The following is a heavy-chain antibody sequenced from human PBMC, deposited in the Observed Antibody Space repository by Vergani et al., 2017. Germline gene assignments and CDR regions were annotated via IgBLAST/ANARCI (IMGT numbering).Heavy chain of an antibody. Sequence: QVHLVESGAEVKKPGASVKVSCKASGYTFAGYNIHWVRQAPGQGLEMMGWINPNSGGTNYAQKFQGRVTMTRDTSINTAYMELSSLRSDDTAVYYCTRGWSGYSTSWFFDNWGQGTLVTVSS. CDR3: TRGWSGYSTSWFFDN. V-gene: IGHV1-2*02. J-gene: IGHJ4*02. CDR1: GYTFAGYN. D-gene: IGHD6-13*01. CDR2: INPNSGGT.